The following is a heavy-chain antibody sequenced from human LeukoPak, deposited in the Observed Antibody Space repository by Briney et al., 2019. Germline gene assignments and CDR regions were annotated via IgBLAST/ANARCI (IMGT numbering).Heavy chain of an antibody. D-gene: IGHD2-2*02. CDR2: IIPIFGTA. V-gene: IGHV1-69*13. CDR1: GGTFTSYA. J-gene: IGHJ5*02. CDR3: ARGDIVVLPAGIPHNWFDP. Sequence: ASVKVSCKASGGTFTSYAISWVRQAPGQGLEWMGGIIPIFGTANYAQKFQGRVTITADESTSTDYMELSRLRSEDTAVYYCARGDIVVLPAGIPHNWFDPWGQGPLVTVSS.